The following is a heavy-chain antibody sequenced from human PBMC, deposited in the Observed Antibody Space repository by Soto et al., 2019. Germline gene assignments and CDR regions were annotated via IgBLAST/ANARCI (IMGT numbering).Heavy chain of an antibody. CDR2: ISSSGSTI. J-gene: IGHJ3*02. CDR1: GFTFSSYE. V-gene: IGHV3-48*03. Sequence: EVQLVESGGGLVQPGGSLRLSCAASGFTFSSYEMNWVRQAPGKGLEWVSYISSSGSTIYYTDSVKGRFTISRDNAKNSLYLQMNSLRAEDTAVYYCARGSGSYWGVEAFDIWGQGTMVTVSS. CDR3: ARGSGSYWGVEAFDI. D-gene: IGHD1-26*01.